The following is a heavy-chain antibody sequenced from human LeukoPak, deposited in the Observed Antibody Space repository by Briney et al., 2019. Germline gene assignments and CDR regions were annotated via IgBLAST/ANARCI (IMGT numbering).Heavy chain of an antibody. CDR3: ARSRGYYYYYMDV. D-gene: IGHD3-10*01. Sequence: SETPSLTCTVSGGSISSYYWSWIRQPPGKGLEWIGYIYYSGSTNYNPSLKSRVTVSVDTSKNQFSLKLSSVTAADTAVYYCARSRGYYYYYMDVWGKGTTVTISS. CDR2: IYYSGST. CDR1: GGSISSYY. J-gene: IGHJ6*03. V-gene: IGHV4-59*01.